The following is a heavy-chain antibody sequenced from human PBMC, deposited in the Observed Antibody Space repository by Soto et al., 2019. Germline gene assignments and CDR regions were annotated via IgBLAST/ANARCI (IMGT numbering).Heavy chain of an antibody. CDR1: GFPISSTYS. CDR2: SSHSGTT. J-gene: IGHJ6*02. V-gene: IGHV4-38-2*02. D-gene: IGHD4-17*01. Sequence: PSETLSLTCLVSGFPISSTYSWGWIRQPPGKGLEWIGSSSHSGTTSYSPSLTSRVSISVDTSKNQVSLKLTSVTAADTAVYFCARVTMVIRDSDHFGVDVWGHGTTVTVS. CDR3: ARVTMVIRDSDHFGVDV.